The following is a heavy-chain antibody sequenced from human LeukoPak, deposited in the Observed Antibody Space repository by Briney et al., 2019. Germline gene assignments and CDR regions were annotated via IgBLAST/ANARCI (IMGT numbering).Heavy chain of an antibody. D-gene: IGHD3-10*01. J-gene: IGHJ4*02. CDR2: IKPNSGGT. CDR1: GYTFTGYY. V-gene: IGHV1-2*02. CDR3: ARDYSGAFDY. Sequence: ASVKVSCKASGYTFTGYYIHWVRQAPGQGLEWMGWIKPNSGGTNYAQKFQGRVTMTRDTSVNTAFMELRRLTSDDSAVYYCARDYSGAFDYWGQGTLVTVSS.